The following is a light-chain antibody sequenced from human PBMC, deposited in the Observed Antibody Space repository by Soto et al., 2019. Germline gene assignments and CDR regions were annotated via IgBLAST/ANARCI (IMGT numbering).Light chain of an antibody. V-gene: IGKV3-20*01. J-gene: IGKJ2*01. Sequence: EIVLTQSPGTLSLSPGERATLSCRASQSVSSSYLAWYQQKPGQAPRLLIYVASSRATGIPDRFSGSGAGTDFPLTISRLEPEDYAVYSCQQYGRSPPMYTFGQGTKLEFK. CDR2: VAS. CDR3: QQYGRSPPMYT. CDR1: QSVSSSY.